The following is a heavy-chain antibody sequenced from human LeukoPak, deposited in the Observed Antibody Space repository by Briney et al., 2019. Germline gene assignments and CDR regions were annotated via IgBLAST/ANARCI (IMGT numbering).Heavy chain of an antibody. Sequence: GGSLRLSCAASGFTFSRYGMHWVRQAPGKGLEWVTAISYDGSNKYYADSVKGRFTISRDNAKNSLYLQMNSLRAEDTAVYYCARGIAVAGTRDIWGQGTMVTVSS. V-gene: IGHV3-30*04. CDR1: GFTFSRYG. CDR3: ARGIAVAGTRDI. J-gene: IGHJ3*02. D-gene: IGHD6-19*01. CDR2: ISYDGSNK.